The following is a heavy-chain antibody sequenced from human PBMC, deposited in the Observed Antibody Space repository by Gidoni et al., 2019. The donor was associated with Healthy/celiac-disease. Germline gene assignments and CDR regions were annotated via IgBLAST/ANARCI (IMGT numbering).Heavy chain of an antibody. CDR3: AKASGGSGYYYRIGDAFDI. CDR1: GFTFDDYA. Sequence: EVQLVESGGGVVQPGGSLRLSCAASGFTFDDYAMHWVRQAPGKGLEWVSLISGDGGSTYYADSVKGRFTISRDNSKNSLYLQMNSLRTEDTALYYCAKASGGSGYYYRIGDAFDIWGQGTMVTVSS. CDR2: ISGDGGST. D-gene: IGHD3-3*01. V-gene: IGHV3-43*02. J-gene: IGHJ3*02.